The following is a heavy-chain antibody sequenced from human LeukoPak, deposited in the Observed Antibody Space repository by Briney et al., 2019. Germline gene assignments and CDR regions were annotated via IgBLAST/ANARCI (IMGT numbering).Heavy chain of an antibody. CDR3: ARHGPISAPGLRWFDP. V-gene: IGHV4-4*08. CDR1: GGSINNYY. J-gene: IGHJ5*02. Sequence: SETLSLTCTVSGGSINNYYWSWIRQSPGKGLEWIGYFYNSGSKYYNPSLKSRVTISVDMSKNQFSLKLSSVTAADTAVYYCARHGPISAPGLRWFDPWGQGTLVIVSS. D-gene: IGHD2/OR15-2a*01. CDR2: FYNSGSK.